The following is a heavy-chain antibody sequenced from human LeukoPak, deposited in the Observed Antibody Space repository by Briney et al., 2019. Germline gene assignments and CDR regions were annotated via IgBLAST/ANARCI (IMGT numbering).Heavy chain of an antibody. D-gene: IGHD4-23*01. Sequence: ASVKVSCKASGYTFTGYYMHWVRQAPGQGLEWMGWINPNSGGTNYAQKFQGRVSMTRDTSISTAYMELSSLRSDDTAVYYCARGSLTTVAPPSYYFDYWGQGTLVTVSS. CDR2: INPNSGGT. J-gene: IGHJ4*02. V-gene: IGHV1-2*02. CDR3: ARGSLTTVAPPSYYFDY. CDR1: GYTFTGYY.